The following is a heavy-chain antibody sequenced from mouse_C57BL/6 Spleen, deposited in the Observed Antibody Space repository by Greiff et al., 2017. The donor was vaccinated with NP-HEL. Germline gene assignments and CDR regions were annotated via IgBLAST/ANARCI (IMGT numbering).Heavy chain of an antibody. D-gene: IGHD2-1*01. V-gene: IGHV2-9-1*01. CDR1: GFSLPSFA. Sequence: FRLQRSGPGLVAPSQSLSITSPVSGFSLPSFAISWFRQPPGKGLEWLGVIWTGGGTNYNSALKSRLSISKDNSKSQVFLKMNSLQTDDTARYYCARGGYGIDYWGQGTTLTVSS. CDR3: ARGGYGIDY. CDR2: IWTGGGT. J-gene: IGHJ2*01.